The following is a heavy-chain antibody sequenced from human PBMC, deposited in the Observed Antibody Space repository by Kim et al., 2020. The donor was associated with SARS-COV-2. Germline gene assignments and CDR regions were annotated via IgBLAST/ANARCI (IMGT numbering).Heavy chain of an antibody. D-gene: IGHD5-18*01. V-gene: IGHV3-30*18. Sequence: GGSLRLSCAASGFTFSSYGMHWVRQAPGKGLEWVAVISYDGSNKYYADSVKGRFTISRDNSKNTLYLQMNSLRAEDTAVYYCAKELVRGYSYGTLRGMDVWGQGTTVTVSS. CDR1: GFTFSSYG. CDR3: AKELVRGYSYGTLRGMDV. J-gene: IGHJ6*02. CDR2: ISYDGSNK.